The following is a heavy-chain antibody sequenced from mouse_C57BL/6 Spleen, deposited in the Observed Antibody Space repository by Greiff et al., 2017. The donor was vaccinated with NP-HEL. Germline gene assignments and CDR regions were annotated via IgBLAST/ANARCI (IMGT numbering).Heavy chain of an antibody. D-gene: IGHD1-1*01. CDR1: GYTFTSYW. CDR3: ARSSYYYGPFAY. Sequence: VQLQQSGAELVRPGSSVKLSCKASGYTFTSYWMHWVKQRPIQGLEWIGNIDPSDSETHYNQKFKDKATLTVDKSSSTAYMQLSSLTSEDSAVYYCARSSYYYGPFAYWGQGTLVTVSA. J-gene: IGHJ3*01. V-gene: IGHV1-52*01. CDR2: IDPSDSET.